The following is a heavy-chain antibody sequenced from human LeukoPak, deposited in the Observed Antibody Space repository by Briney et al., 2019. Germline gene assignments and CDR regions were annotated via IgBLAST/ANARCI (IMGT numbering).Heavy chain of an antibody. Sequence: GESLQISCQGSGYSFTSYWIGWVRQMPGKGLEWMGIIYPGDSDTRYSPSFQGQVTISADKSISTAYLQWSSLKASDTAMYYCARHIVVVTAIDAFDIWGQGTMVTVSS. CDR2: IYPGDSDT. CDR3: ARHIVVVTAIDAFDI. V-gene: IGHV5-51*01. CDR1: GYSFTSYW. J-gene: IGHJ3*02. D-gene: IGHD2-21*02.